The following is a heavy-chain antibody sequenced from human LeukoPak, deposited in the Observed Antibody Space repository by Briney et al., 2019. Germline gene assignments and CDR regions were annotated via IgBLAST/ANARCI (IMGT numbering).Heavy chain of an antibody. D-gene: IGHD1-26*01. J-gene: IGHJ4*02. CDR1: GFTFSSYS. V-gene: IGHV3-48*01. CDR3: AKDTREWELLVDY. Sequence: GGSLRLSCAASGFTFSSYSMNWVRQAPGKGLEWVSYISSSSSTIYYADSVKGRFTISRDNSKNTLYLQMNSLRAEDTAVYYCAKDTREWELLVDYWGQGTLVTVSS. CDR2: ISSSSSTI.